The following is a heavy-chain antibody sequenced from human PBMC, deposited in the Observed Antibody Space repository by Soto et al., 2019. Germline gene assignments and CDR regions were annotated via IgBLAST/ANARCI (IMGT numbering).Heavy chain of an antibody. J-gene: IGHJ4*02. V-gene: IGHV3-9*01. CDR1: GFTFDDYA. D-gene: IGHD3-10*01. Sequence: VQLVESGGGLVQPGRSLRLSCAASGFTFDDYAMHWVRQAPGKGLEWVSGISWNSGSIGYADSVKGRFTISRDNAKNSLYLQMNSLRAEDTALYYCAKDSGRGRYYFDYWGQGTLVTVSS. CDR3: AKDSGRGRYYFDY. CDR2: ISWNSGSI.